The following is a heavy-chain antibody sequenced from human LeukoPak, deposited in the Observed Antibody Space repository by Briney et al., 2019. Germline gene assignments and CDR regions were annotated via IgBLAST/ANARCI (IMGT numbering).Heavy chain of an antibody. V-gene: IGHV4-39*07. CDR2: IYYSGST. CDR3: ARARLVVAGTRVHPNWFDP. D-gene: IGHD6-19*01. Sequence: PSETLSLTCTVSGGSISSSSYYWGWIRQPPGKGLEWIGSIYYSGSTFYNPSLKSRVTISEDTSKNQFSLKLSSVTAADTAVYYCARARLVVAGTRVHPNWFDPWGKGTLVTVSS. CDR1: GGSISSSSYY. J-gene: IGHJ5*01.